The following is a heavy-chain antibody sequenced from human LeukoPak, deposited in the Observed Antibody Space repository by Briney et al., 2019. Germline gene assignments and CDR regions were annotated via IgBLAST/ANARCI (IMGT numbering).Heavy chain of an antibody. D-gene: IGHD3-22*01. V-gene: IGHV1-2*02. J-gene: IGHJ3*02. CDR2: INPNSGGT. Sequence: GASVKVSCKASGYTFTGYYMHWVRQAPGQGLEWMGWINPNSGGTNYAQKFQGRVTMTRDTSISTAYMELSRLRSDDTAVYYCASAEYYYGSSGYYYHDAFDIWGQGTMVTVSS. CDR3: ASAEYYYGSSGYYYHDAFDI. CDR1: GYTFTGYY.